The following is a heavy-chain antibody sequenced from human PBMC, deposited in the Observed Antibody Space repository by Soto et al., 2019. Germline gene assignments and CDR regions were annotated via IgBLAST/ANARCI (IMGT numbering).Heavy chain of an antibody. D-gene: IGHD6-13*01. J-gene: IGHJ4*02. V-gene: IGHV3-7*01. CDR1: GFIFSNYW. CDR2: IKEDGSQK. Sequence: PGGSLRLSCAASGFIFSNYWMSWVRQAPGKGLEWVANIKEDGSQKNYVDSVKGRFTISRDNAKNSLYLQMNSLRAEDMAVYYCARGRSSSDFWGQGSLVTVSS. CDR3: ARGRSSSDF.